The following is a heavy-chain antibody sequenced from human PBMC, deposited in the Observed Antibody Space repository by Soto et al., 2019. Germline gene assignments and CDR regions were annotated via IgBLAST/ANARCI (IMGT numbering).Heavy chain of an antibody. CDR2: MNPNSGMA. D-gene: IGHD2-15*01. Sequence: ASVKFSCKASGYTFTSLDINWVRQATGQGLECMGWMNPNSGMAAYAQKFQGRVTMTRXTXXSXXXMXLXXLTXEXTAIYYCARGVEAGYDYWGQGTLVTVSS. CDR3: ARGVEAGYDY. CDR1: GYTFTSLD. V-gene: IGHV1-8*01. J-gene: IGHJ4*02.